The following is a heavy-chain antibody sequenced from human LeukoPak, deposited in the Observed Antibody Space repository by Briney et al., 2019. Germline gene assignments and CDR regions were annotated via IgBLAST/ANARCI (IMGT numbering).Heavy chain of an antibody. Sequence: SDTLSLTCTVSGGSITSSGFYWGWIRQPPGKGLEWIGNIYYGGSAYYNPSLKSRVTISVDTSKNQFSLKLSSVTAADTAVHYCARQPNIVVVDNWFDPWGQGTLVAVSS. CDR1: GGSITSSGFY. V-gene: IGHV4-39*07. CDR2: IYYGGSA. J-gene: IGHJ5*02. D-gene: IGHD2-15*01. CDR3: ARQPNIVVVDNWFDP.